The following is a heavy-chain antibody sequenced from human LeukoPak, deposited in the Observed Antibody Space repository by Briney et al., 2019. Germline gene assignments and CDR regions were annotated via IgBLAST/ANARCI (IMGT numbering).Heavy chain of an antibody. CDR3: AKITVTTSNVAAFDI. J-gene: IGHJ3*02. Sequence: GGSLRLSCAASGFTFSSYGMHWVRQAPGKGLEWVAVISYDGSNECYADSVKGRFTISRDNSKNTLYLQMNSLRAEDTAVYYCAKITVTTSNVAAFDIWGQGTMVTVSS. CDR1: GFTFSSYG. CDR2: ISYDGSNE. D-gene: IGHD4-17*01. V-gene: IGHV3-30*18.